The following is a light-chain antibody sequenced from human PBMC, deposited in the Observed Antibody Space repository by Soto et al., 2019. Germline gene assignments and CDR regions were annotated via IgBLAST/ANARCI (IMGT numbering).Light chain of an antibody. CDR2: DNN. V-gene: IGLV1-51*01. CDR1: SSNIGNNY. J-gene: IGLJ3*02. Sequence: QSVLTQPPSVSAAPGQKVTISCSGSSSNIGNNYVSWYQQLPGKAPKLLIYDNNKRPSGIPDRFSGSKSGTSATLGITGLQTGDEADYYCGTCDSSLSPLWVFGGGTKLTVL. CDR3: GTCDSSLSPLWV.